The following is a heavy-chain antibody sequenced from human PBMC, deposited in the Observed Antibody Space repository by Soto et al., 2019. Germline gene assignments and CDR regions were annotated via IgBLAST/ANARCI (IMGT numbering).Heavy chain of an antibody. CDR1: GFTFGDYA. J-gene: IGHJ4*02. CDR3: AKALSSGSTDFDY. CDR2: ISWNSGSI. V-gene: IGHV3-9*01. D-gene: IGHD6-19*01. Sequence: EVQLVESGGGLVQPGRSLRLSCAASGFTFGDYAMHWVRQAPGKGLEWVSGISWNSGSIGYADSVKGRFTISRDNAKNSLYPQMNSLRAEDTALYYCAKALSSGSTDFDYWGQGTLVTVSS.